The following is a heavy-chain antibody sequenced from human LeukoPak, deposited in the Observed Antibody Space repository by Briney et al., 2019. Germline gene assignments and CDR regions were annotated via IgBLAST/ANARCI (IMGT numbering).Heavy chain of an antibody. CDR3: ARYLGGYSSSWLTYYYGMDV. J-gene: IGHJ6*02. V-gene: IGHV1-18*01. D-gene: IGHD6-13*01. Sequence: ASVKVSCKASGYTFTSYGISWVRQAPGQGLEWMGWISAYNGNTNYAQKLQGRVTMTTDTSTSTAYMELRSLRSDDTAVYYCARYLGGYSSSWLTYYYGMDVWGQGTTVTVSS. CDR1: GYTFTSYG. CDR2: ISAYNGNT.